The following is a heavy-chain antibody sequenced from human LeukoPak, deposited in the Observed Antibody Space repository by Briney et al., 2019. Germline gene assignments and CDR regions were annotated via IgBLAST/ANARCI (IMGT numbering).Heavy chain of an antibody. Sequence: QPGGSLRLSCAASGFTFSSYAMSWVRQAPGKGLEWVSAISGSGGSTYYADSVKGRFTISRDNSKNTLYLQMNSLRAEDTAVYYCAKGMFGSGWYGDDYWGQGILVTVSS. CDR3: AKGMFGSGWYGDDY. J-gene: IGHJ4*02. CDR2: ISGSGGST. CDR1: GFTFSSYA. D-gene: IGHD6-19*01. V-gene: IGHV3-23*01.